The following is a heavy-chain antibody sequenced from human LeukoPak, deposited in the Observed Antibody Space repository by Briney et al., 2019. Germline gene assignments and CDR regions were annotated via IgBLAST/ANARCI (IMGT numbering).Heavy chain of an antibody. D-gene: IGHD1-26*01. J-gene: IGHJ4*02. V-gene: IGHV4-34*01. Sequence: PSETLSLTCAVYGGSFSGYYWSWIRQPPGKGLEWIGEINHSGSTNYNPSLKSRVTISVDTSKNQFSLKLSSVTAADTAVYYCARSLIGIVGAQGFDYWGQGTLVTVSS. CDR3: ARSLIGIVGAQGFDY. CDR2: INHSGST. CDR1: GGSFSGYY.